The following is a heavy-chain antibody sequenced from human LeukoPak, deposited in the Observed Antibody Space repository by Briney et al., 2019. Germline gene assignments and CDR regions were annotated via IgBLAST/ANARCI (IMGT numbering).Heavy chain of an antibody. CDR1: GFTFSSYG. J-gene: IGHJ4*02. CDR2: IWYDGSNK. D-gene: IGHD3-9*01. Sequence: PGRSLRLSCAASGFTFSSYGMHWVRQAPGKGLEWVAVIWYDGSNKYYADSVKGRFTISRDNSKNTLYLQMNSLRAEDTAVYYCARDHILTGYFPDYWGQGTLVTVSS. V-gene: IGHV3-33*01. CDR3: ARDHILTGYFPDY.